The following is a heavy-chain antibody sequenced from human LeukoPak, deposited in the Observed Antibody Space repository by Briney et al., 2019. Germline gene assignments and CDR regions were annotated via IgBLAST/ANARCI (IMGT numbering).Heavy chain of an antibody. V-gene: IGHV1-2*02. CDR1: GYTFTGYY. J-gene: IGHJ4*02. D-gene: IGHD1-26*01. CDR2: INPNSGGT. CDR3: TTPEITLSEGWEFDY. Sequence: ASVKVSCKASGYTFTGYYMHWVRQAPGQGLEWMGWINPNSGGTNYAQKFQGRVTMTRDTSISTAYMELSRLRSDDTAVYYCTTPEITLSEGWEFDYCGQGTLVTVSS.